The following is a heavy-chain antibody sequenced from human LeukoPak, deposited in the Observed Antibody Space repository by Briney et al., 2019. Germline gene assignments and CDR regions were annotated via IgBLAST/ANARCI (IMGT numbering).Heavy chain of an antibody. J-gene: IGHJ4*02. D-gene: IGHD2/OR15-2a*01. CDR2: IYTGGST. CDR1: GFTVSSSY. V-gene: IGHV3-53*01. Sequence: QPGGSLRLSCAASGFTVSSSYMNSVRQAPGKGLEWVSVIYTGGSTYYADSVKGRFTISRDNSKNTLYLQMNSLRAEDTAVYYCARDANKKNYFDCWGQGTLVTVSS. CDR3: ARDANKKNYFDC.